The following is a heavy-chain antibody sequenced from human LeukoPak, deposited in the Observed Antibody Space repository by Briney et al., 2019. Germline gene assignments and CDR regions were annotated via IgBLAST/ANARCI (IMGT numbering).Heavy chain of an antibody. CDR1: GFTFDDYG. CDR3: ARRYGDYFDS. Sequence: RPGGSLRLSCAASGFTFDDYGMSWVRQPPGKGLEWVSSIFWSGGRTAYADSVKGRFTISRHNAKNSLYLQMDSLRAEDTAFYYCARRYGDYFDSWGQGTLVTVSS. J-gene: IGHJ4*02. CDR2: IFWSGGRT. V-gene: IGHV3-20*04. D-gene: IGHD1-14*01.